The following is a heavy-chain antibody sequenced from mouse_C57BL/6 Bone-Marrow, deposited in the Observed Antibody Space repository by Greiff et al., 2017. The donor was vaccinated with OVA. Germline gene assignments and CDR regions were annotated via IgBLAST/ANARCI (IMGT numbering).Heavy chain of an antibody. Sequence: VQLQQSGPELVKPGASVKISCKASGYSFTDYNMNWVKQSNGKSLEWIGVINPNYGTTSYNQKFKGKATLTVDQSSSTAYMQLNSLTSEDSAVYYCARSDYYGSSYYWYFDVWGTGTTVTGSS. CDR2: INPNYGTT. CDR3: ARSDYYGSSYYWYFDV. J-gene: IGHJ1*03. CDR1: GYSFTDYN. V-gene: IGHV1-39*01. D-gene: IGHD1-1*01.